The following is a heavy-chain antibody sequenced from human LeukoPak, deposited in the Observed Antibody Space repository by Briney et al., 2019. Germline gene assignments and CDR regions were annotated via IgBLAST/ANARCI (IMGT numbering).Heavy chain of an antibody. CDR3: ARVEYSSSWYGKYYFDY. D-gene: IGHD6-13*01. CDR2: IYYSGST. CDR1: GGSISSYY. Sequence: SETLSLTCTVSGGSISSYYWSWIRQPPGKGLEWIGYIYYSGSTNYNPSPKSRVTISVDTSKNQFSLKLSSVTAADTAVYYCARVEYSSSWYGKYYFDYWGQGTLVTVSS. V-gene: IGHV4-59*01. J-gene: IGHJ4*02.